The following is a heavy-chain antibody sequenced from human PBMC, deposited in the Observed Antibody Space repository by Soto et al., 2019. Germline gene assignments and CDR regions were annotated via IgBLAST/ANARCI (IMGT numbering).Heavy chain of an antibody. V-gene: IGHV3-33*08. J-gene: IGHJ6*02. Sequence: PGGSLRLSCAASGFTFSSYGMHWVRQAPGKGLEWVAVIWYDGSNKYYADSVKGRFTISRDSSKNTLYLQMNSLRAEDTAVYYCARSYSSGWYMGGDYYYGMDVWGQGTTVTVSS. D-gene: IGHD6-19*01. CDR3: ARSYSSGWYMGGDYYYGMDV. CDR2: IWYDGSNK. CDR1: GFTFSSYG.